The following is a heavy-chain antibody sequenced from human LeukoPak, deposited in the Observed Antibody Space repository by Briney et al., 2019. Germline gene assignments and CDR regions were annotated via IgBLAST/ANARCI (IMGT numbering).Heavy chain of an antibody. J-gene: IGHJ5*02. Sequence: GASVKVSCKASGYTFTSYYMHWVRQAPGQGLEWMGIINPSGGSTSYAQKFQGRVTTTRDTSTSTVYMELSSLRSEDTAVYYCARDGAITMVRGVINDNWFDPWGQGTLVTVSS. CDR1: GYTFTSYY. CDR3: ARDGAITMVRGVINDNWFDP. CDR2: INPSGGST. V-gene: IGHV1-46*01. D-gene: IGHD3-10*01.